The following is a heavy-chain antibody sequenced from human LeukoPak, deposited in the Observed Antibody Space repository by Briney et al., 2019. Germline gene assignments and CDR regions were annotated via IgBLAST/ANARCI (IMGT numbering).Heavy chain of an antibody. CDR3: ARGVHYDYVWGSYRRNWFDP. V-gene: IGHV4-34*01. CDR1: GGSFSGYY. CDR2: INHSGST. J-gene: IGHJ5*02. D-gene: IGHD3-16*02. Sequence: SETLSLTCAVYGGSFSGYYWSWIRQSPGKGLEWIGEINHSGSTNYNPSLKSRVTISVDTSKNQISLKLSSVTAADTAVYYCARGVHYDYVWGSYRRNWFDPWGQGTLVTVSS.